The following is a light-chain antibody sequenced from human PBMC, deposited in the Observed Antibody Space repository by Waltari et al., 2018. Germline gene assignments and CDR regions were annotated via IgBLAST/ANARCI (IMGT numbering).Light chain of an antibody. Sequence: EIVFTQPPGTLSLSPGERATLPCRASQSVSRALAWYQQNPGQAPRLLIYGASNRAPGIPDRFSCSGSGTDFSLIISRLEPEDFAVYYCQHYVSLPVTFGQGTKVEIK. V-gene: IGKV3-20*01. CDR2: GAS. CDR1: QSVSRA. J-gene: IGKJ1*01. CDR3: QHYVSLPVT.